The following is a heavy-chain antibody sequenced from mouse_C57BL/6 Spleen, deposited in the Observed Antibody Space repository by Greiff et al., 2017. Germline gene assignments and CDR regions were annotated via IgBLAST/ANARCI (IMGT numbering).Heavy chain of an antibody. J-gene: IGHJ3*01. CDR3: ARVVATHGGFAY. D-gene: IGHD1-1*01. CDR2: IWGVGST. V-gene: IGHV2-6*01. CDR1: GFSLTSYG. Sequence: QVQLQQSGPGLVAPSQSLSITCTVSGFSLTSYGVDWVRQSPGKGLEWLGVIWGVGSTNYNSALKSRLSISKDNSKSQVFLKMNSLQTDDTAMYYCARVVATHGGFAYWGQGTLVTVSA.